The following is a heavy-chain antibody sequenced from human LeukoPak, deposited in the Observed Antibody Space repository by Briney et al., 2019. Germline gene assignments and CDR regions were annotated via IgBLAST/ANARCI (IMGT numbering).Heavy chain of an antibody. V-gene: IGHV3-23*01. CDR3: AKDKEYDFWSGSSFDY. D-gene: IGHD3-3*01. J-gene: IGHJ4*02. CDR2: ITDSGGRT. CDR1: GFTFAIYS. Sequence: PGGSLRLSCAASGFTFAIYSMTWVRQAPGKGLEWVSGITDSGGRTYYTDSVKGRFTISRDNSKNTLYLQMNSLRVEDTAVYYCAKDKEYDFWSGSSFDYWGQGTLVTVSS.